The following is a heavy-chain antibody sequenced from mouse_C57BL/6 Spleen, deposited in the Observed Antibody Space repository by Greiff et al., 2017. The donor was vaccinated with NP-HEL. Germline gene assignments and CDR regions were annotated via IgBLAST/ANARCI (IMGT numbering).Heavy chain of an antibody. CDR1: GYSFTDYN. Sequence: VQLQQSGPELVKPGASVKISCKASGYSFTDYNMNWVKQSNGKSLEWIGLINPNYGTTSYNQKFKGKVTLTVNQSSSQAYILLNSLTSEDSAVYYCARSGTVTQYPFDYWGQGTTLTVSS. CDR2: INPNYGTT. CDR3: ARSGTVTQYPFDY. V-gene: IGHV1-39*01. J-gene: IGHJ2*01. D-gene: IGHD4-1*01.